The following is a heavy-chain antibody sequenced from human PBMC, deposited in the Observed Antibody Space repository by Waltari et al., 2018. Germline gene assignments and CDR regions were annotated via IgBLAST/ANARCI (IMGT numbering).Heavy chain of an antibody. CDR2: INPNSGGT. V-gene: IGHV1-2*06. CDR1: GYPFTGHY. D-gene: IGHD3-10*01. CDR3: ARARVRGVDPVWFDP. J-gene: IGHJ5*02. Sequence: QVQLVQSGAEVKKPGASVKVSCKASGYPFTGHYMHRVRQDPGQGLEWMGRINPNSGGTNYAQKFQGRVTMTRDTSISTAYMELSRLRSDDTAVYYCARARVRGVDPVWFDPWGQGTLVTVSS.